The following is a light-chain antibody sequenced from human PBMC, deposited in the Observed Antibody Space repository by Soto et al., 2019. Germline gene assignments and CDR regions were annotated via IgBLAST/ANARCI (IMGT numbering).Light chain of an antibody. Sequence: DIVMTQSPDSLAVSLGERATINCKSSQSILYSSNNKNYVAWYQQKPGQAPKLLIYWASTRESGVPDRFSGSGSGTDFTITISSLQAEDVAVYYCHQYYSSPLTVGGGTKVEIK. V-gene: IGKV4-1*01. J-gene: IGKJ4*01. CDR1: QSILYSSNNKNY. CDR3: HQYYSSPLT. CDR2: WAS.